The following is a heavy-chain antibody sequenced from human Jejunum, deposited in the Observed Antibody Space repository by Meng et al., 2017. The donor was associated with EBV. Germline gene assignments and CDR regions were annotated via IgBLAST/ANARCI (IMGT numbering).Heavy chain of an antibody. Sequence: QDLVQTLCSGSFRPSETLSLTCAVYGGTFSDYYWSWIRQPPGKGLEWIGEIDHSGRTNYNPSLKSRVTLSLLTSKDHFSLRLSSVTAADTAVYYCATFNCTVGTCAFDSWGQGTLVTVSS. CDR1: GGTFSDYY. J-gene: IGHJ4*02. CDR3: ATFNCTVGTCAFDS. D-gene: IGHD2-8*02. CDR2: IDHSGRT. V-gene: IGHV4-34*08.